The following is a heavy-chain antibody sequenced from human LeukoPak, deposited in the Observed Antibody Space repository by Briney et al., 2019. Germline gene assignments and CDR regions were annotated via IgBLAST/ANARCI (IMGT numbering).Heavy chain of an antibody. CDR3: AKDFYPLGNYVIYFDS. CDR2: ISWNSGTL. D-gene: IGHD1-7*01. CDR1: GFSFDDSA. Sequence: GGSLRLSCAASGFSFDDSAMHWVRQVPGKGLEWVSGISWNSGTLDYADSVKGRFTNSRDNSKNTLYLQMNSLRPEDTAVYYCAKDFYPLGNYVIYFDSWGQGTLVTVSS. J-gene: IGHJ4*02. V-gene: IGHV3-9*01.